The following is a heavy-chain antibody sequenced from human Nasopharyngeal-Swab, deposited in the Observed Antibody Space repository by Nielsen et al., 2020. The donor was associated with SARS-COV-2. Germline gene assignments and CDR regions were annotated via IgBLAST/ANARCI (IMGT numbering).Heavy chain of an antibody. CDR3: AGYDILTGSMDV. D-gene: IGHD3-9*01. CDR1: GDTLTSYG. J-gene: IGHJ6*02. V-gene: IGHV1-18*01. Sequence: ASVKVSCKASGDTLTSYGISWVRQAPGQGLEWMGWISAYNGNTNYAQKLQGRVTMTTDTSTSTAYMELRSLRSDDTAVYYCAGYDILTGSMDVWGQGTTVTVSS. CDR2: ISAYNGNT.